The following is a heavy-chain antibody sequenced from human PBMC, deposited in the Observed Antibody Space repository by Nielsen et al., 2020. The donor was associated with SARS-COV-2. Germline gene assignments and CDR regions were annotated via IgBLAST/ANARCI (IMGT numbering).Heavy chain of an antibody. Sequence: ASVKVSCKVSGYTLTELSMHWVRQAPGKGLEWMGGFDPEDGETIYAQKFQGRVTMTEDTSTDTAYMEPSSLRSEDTAVYYCATSYSYGSSAFDYWGQGTLVTVSS. D-gene: IGHD5-18*01. CDR2: FDPEDGET. V-gene: IGHV1-24*01. J-gene: IGHJ4*02. CDR3: ATSYSYGSSAFDY. CDR1: GYTLTELS.